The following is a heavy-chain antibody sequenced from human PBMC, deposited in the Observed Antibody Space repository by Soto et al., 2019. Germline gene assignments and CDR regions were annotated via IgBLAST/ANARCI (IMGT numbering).Heavy chain of an antibody. CDR3: ATGYSSGWYSEIFDY. J-gene: IGHJ4*02. CDR1: GYTLTELS. V-gene: IGHV1-24*01. Sequence: GASVKVFCKVSGYTLTELSMHWVRQAPGKGLELMGGFDPEDGEAIYAQKFQGRVTMTEDTSTDTAYMELSSLRSEDTAVYYCATGYSSGWYSEIFDYWGQGTLVTVS. CDR2: FDPEDGEA. D-gene: IGHD6-19*01.